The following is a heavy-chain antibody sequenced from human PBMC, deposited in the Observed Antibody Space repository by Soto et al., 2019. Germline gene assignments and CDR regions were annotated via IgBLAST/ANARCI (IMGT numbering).Heavy chain of an antibody. CDR1: GYTFTGYY. D-gene: IGHD3-9*01. J-gene: IGHJ3*02. V-gene: IGHV1-2*04. Sequence: GASVKVSCKASGYTFTGYYMHWVRQAPGQGLKWMGWINTHSSGTNYAQKLQAWVTLNRDTSISTAYMDLRTLRSDDTAVYYCARGSDPILTGYDLGVPDAFDIWGQGTMVTVSS. CDR2: INTHSSGT. CDR3: ARGSDPILTGYDLGVPDAFDI.